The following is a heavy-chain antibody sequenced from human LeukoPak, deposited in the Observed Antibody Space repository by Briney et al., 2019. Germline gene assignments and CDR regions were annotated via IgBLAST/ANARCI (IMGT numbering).Heavy chain of an antibody. CDR2: IYYSGST. J-gene: IGHJ4*02. D-gene: IGHD3-22*01. CDR1: GDSISSSTCY. V-gene: IGHV4-39*01. CDR3: ARQYRDSSGYYYFDY. Sequence: PSETLSLTCTVSGDSISSSTCYWGWIRQSPGKGLEWIGTIYYSGSTYYNPSLKSRVTISVDTSKNQFSLKVSSVTAADTAVYYCARQYRDSSGYYYFDYWGQGTLVTVSS.